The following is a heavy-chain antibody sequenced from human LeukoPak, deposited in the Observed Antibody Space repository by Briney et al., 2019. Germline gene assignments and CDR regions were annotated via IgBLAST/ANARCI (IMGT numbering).Heavy chain of an antibody. CDR2: IIPIFGTA. CDR3: ARGSDRSHYALFDY. J-gene: IGHJ4*02. CDR1: GYTFTGYY. D-gene: IGHD2-2*01. V-gene: IGHV1-69*05. Sequence: SVKVSCKASGYTFTGYYMHWVRQAPGQGLEWMGGIIPIFGTANYAQKFQGRVTITTDESTSTAYMELSSLRSEDTAVYYCARGSDRSHYALFDYWGQGTLVTVSS.